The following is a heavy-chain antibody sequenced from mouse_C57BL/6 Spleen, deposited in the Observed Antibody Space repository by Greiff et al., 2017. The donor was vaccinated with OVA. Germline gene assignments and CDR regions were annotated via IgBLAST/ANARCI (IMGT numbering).Heavy chain of an antibody. V-gene: IGHV1-81*01. CDR1: GYTFTSYG. D-gene: IGHD1-1*01. Sequence: VQLQESGAELARPGASVKLSCKASGYTFTSYGISWVKQRTGQGLEWIGEIYPRSGNTYYNEKFKGKATLTADKSSSTAYMELRSLTSEDSAVYFCARRDTTVVANAMDYWGQGTSVTVSS. CDR3: ARRDTTVVANAMDY. J-gene: IGHJ4*01. CDR2: IYPRSGNT.